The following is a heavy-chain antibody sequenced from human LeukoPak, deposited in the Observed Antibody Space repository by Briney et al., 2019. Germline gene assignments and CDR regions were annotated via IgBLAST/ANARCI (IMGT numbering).Heavy chain of an antibody. CDR1: GYSISRGYH. CDR2: VHHSGAT. J-gene: IGHJ4*02. Sequence: SETLSLTCSVSGYSISRGYHWAWVRQPPGKGLEWIGSVHHSGATYYNPSLNSRLTISADTSKNQFYLKMDSVTAADTSVYYCARINFNPDYWGQGTLVSVSS. CDR3: ARINFNPDY. V-gene: IGHV4-38-2*02. D-gene: IGHD1-14*01.